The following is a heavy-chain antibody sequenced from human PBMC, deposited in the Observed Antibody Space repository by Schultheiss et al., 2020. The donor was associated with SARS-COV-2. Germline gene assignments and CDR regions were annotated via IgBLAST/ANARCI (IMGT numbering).Heavy chain of an antibody. D-gene: IGHD3-3*01. Sequence: GGSLRLSCAASGFTFSNAWMSWVRQAPGKGLEWVGRIKSKTDGGTTDYAAPVKGRFTISRDDSKNTLYLQMNSLKTEDTAVYYWTTDFWSGYYSIFHYYYGMDVWGQGTTVTVSS. V-gene: IGHV3-15*01. CDR3: TTDFWSGYYSIFHYYYGMDV. CDR1: GFTFSNAW. J-gene: IGHJ6*02. CDR2: IKSKTDGGTT.